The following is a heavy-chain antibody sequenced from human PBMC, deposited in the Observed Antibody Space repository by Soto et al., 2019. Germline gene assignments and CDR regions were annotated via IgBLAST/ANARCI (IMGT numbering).Heavy chain of an antibody. Sequence: PSETLSLTCSVSGDSISNLDYFWAWIRQPPGQALEYIGYIYYSGSTNYNPSLKSRVTISVDTSKNQFSLKLSSVTAADTAVYYCARDSPLQNWFDPWGQGTLVTVSS. V-gene: IGHV4-61*08. CDR3: ARDSPLQNWFDP. CDR1: GDSISNLDYF. D-gene: IGHD1-1*01. J-gene: IGHJ5*02. CDR2: IYYSGST.